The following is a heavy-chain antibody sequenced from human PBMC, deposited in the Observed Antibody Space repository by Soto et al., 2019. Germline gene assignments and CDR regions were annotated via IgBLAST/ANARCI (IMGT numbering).Heavy chain of an antibody. Sequence: GASVKVSCKASGGTFSSYAISWVRQAPGQGLEWMGGIIPIFGTANYAQKFQGRVTITADESTSTAYMELSSLRSEDTAVYYCARPTYYDFWSGPKPPYYYYGMDVWGQGTTVTVSS. CDR2: IIPIFGTA. D-gene: IGHD3-3*01. CDR3: ARPTYYDFWSGPKPPYYYYGMDV. V-gene: IGHV1-69*13. CDR1: GGTFSSYA. J-gene: IGHJ6*02.